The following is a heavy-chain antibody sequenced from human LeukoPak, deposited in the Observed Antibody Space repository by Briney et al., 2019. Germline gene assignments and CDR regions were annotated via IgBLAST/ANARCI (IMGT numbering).Heavy chain of an antibody. CDR1: GGSFSGYY. V-gene: IGHV4-34*01. CDR3: ARDLGGWGTFDI. Sequence: SETLSLTCAVYGGSFSGYYWSWIRQPPGKGLEWIGEINHSGSTNYNPSLKSRVTISVDTSKNQFSLKLSSVTAADTAVYYCARDLGGWGTFDIWGQGTMVTVSS. D-gene: IGHD3-16*01. CDR2: INHSGST. J-gene: IGHJ3*02.